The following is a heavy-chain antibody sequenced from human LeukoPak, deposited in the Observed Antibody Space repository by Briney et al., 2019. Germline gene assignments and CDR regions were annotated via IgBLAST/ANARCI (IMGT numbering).Heavy chain of an antibody. V-gene: IGHV4-34*01. CDR3: ARGLYDYVWGHFDY. J-gene: IGHJ4*02. D-gene: IGHD3-16*01. CDR1: GGSFSAYY. Sequence: PSETLSLTCAVYGGSFSAYYWSWIRQPPGKGLEWIGEINHSGSTNYNPSLKSRVTISVDTSKKQFPLKLSSVTAADTAVYYCARGLYDYVWGHFDYWGQGTLVTVSS. CDR2: INHSGST.